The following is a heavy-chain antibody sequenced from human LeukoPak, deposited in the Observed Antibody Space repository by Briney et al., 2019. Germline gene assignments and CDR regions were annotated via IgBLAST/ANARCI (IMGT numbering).Heavy chain of an antibody. CDR1: GGSISSSSYY. CDR2: IYYSGST. Sequence: SETLSLTCTVSGGSISSSSYYWGWIRQPPGKGLEWIGSIYYSGSTYYNPSLKSRVTISVDTSKNQFSLKLSSVTAADTAVYYCAREGPGRYDYVWGSYRSFDYWGQGTLVTVSS. V-gene: IGHV4-39*02. CDR3: AREGPGRYDYVWGSYRSFDY. D-gene: IGHD3-16*02. J-gene: IGHJ4*02.